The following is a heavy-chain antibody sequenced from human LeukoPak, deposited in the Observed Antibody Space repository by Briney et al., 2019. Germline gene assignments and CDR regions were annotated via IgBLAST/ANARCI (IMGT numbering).Heavy chain of an antibody. CDR2: INHSGST. D-gene: IGHD6-19*01. CDR3: ARDSKIAVAGTVEAFDI. V-gene: IGHV4-34*01. J-gene: IGHJ3*02. Sequence: SETLSLTCAVYGGSFSGYYWSWIRQPPGKGLEWIGEINHSGSTNYNPSLKSRVTISVDTSKNQFSLKLSSVTAADTAVYYCARDSKIAVAGTVEAFDIWGQGTMVTVSS. CDR1: GGSFSGYY.